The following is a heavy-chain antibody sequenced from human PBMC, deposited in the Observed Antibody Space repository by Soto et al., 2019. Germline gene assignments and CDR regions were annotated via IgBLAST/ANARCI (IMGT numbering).Heavy chain of an antibody. CDR3: ASSDYDILTTYYYYGMDV. D-gene: IGHD3-9*01. CDR2: IIPIFGTA. V-gene: IGHV1-69*01. Sequence: TVSCMASGGTFSSYAISWVRLAPGQGLEWMGGIIPIFGTANYAQKFQGRVTITADESTSTAYMELSSLRSEDTAVYYCASSDYDILTTYYYYGMDVWGQGNTVTVS. CDR1: GGTFSSYA. J-gene: IGHJ6*02.